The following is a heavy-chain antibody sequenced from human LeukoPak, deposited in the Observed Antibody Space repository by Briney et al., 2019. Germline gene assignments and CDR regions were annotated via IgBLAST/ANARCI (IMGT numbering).Heavy chain of an antibody. Sequence: GASVKVSCKASGYIFTGSYIHWVRQAPGQGLEWMGRTNPNSGGTNYAQKFQGRVTMTRDTSITTAYMELSSLRSDDTAVYYCARESPAGDGGFDHWGQGTLVTVSS. CDR3: ARESPAGDGGFDH. CDR2: TNPNSGGT. CDR1: GYIFTGSY. D-gene: IGHD6-19*01. J-gene: IGHJ4*02. V-gene: IGHV1-2*06.